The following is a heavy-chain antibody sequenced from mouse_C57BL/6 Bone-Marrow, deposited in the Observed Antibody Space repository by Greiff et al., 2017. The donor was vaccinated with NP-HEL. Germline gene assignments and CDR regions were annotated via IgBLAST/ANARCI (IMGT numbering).Heavy chain of an antibody. D-gene: IGHD2-1*01. J-gene: IGHJ2*01. CDR3: ARALYFFFDY. CDR2: IYPRSGNT. Sequence: VKLMESGAELARPGASVKLSCKASGYTFTSYGISWVKQRTGQGLEWIGEIYPRSGNTYYNQKFKGKATLTADKSSSTAYMELRSLTSEDSAVYFCARALYFFFDYGGQGTTLTVSS. CDR1: GYTFTSYG. V-gene: IGHV1-81*01.